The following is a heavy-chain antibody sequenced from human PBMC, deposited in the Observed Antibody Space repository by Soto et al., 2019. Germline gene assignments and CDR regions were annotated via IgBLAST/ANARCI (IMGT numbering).Heavy chain of an antibody. V-gene: IGHV1-2*04. CDR1: GYTFTGYY. CDR3: ARDRWNEGRYYGMDV. Sequence: QVQLVQSGAEVKKPGASVKVSCKASGYTFTGYYMHWVRQAPGQGLEWMGWINPNSGGTNYAQKFQGWVIMTRDTSISTAYMELSRLRSDDTAVYYCARDRWNEGRYYGMDVWGQGTTVTVSS. D-gene: IGHD1-1*01. J-gene: IGHJ6*02. CDR2: INPNSGGT.